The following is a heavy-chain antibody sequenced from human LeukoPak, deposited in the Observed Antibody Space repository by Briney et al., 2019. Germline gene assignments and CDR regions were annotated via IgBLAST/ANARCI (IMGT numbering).Heavy chain of an antibody. V-gene: IGHV3-30-3*01. CDR3: ARDFAYLAVMVYAIHY. Sequence: GGSLRPSCAASGFTFSSYAMHWVRQAPGKGLEWVAVISYDGSNKYYADSVKGRFTISRDNSKNTLYLQMNSLRAEDTAVYYCARDFAYLAVMVYAIHYWGQGTLVTVSS. CDR1: GFTFSSYA. CDR2: ISYDGSNK. D-gene: IGHD2-8*01. J-gene: IGHJ4*02.